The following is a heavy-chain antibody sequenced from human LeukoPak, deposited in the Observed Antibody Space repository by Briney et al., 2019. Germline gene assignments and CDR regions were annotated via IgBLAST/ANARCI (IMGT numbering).Heavy chain of an antibody. CDR3: ARANYSSSEYYFDY. CDR1: GFTVSSNY. J-gene: IGHJ4*02. D-gene: IGHD6-6*01. V-gene: IGHV3-66*01. CDR2: IYSGGST. Sequence: PGGSLRLSCAASGFTVSSNYMSWVRQAPGKGLEWVSVIYSGGSTYYADSVKGRFTISRDNSKNTLYLQMNSLRAEDTAVYYCARANYSSSEYYFDYWGQGTLVTVSS.